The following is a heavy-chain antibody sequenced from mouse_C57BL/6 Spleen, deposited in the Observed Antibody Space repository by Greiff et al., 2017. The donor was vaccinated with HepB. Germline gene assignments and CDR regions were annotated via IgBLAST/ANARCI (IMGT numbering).Heavy chain of an antibody. J-gene: IGHJ4*01. CDR3: ARQLRLSYAMDY. Sequence: VQLQQSGAELVKPGASVKLSCKASGYTFTSYWMHWVKQRPGQGLEWIGMIHPNSGSTNYNEKFKSKATLTVDKSSSTAYMQLSSLTSEDSAVYYCARQLRLSYAMDYWGQGTSVTVSS. D-gene: IGHD3-2*02. V-gene: IGHV1-64*01. CDR1: GYTFTSYW. CDR2: IHPNSGST.